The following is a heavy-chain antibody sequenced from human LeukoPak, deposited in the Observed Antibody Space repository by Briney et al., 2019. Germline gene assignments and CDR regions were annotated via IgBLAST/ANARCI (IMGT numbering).Heavy chain of an antibody. CDR2: MNPNSGNT. V-gene: IGHV1-8*01. Sequence: ASVKVSCKASGYTFTSYDINWVRQATGQGLEWMGWMNPNSGNTGYAQKFQGRVTMTRNTSISTAYMELSSLRSEDTAVYYCARGSYSSSWDYGMDVWGQGTTVTVSS. CDR1: GYTFTSYD. CDR3: ARGSYSSSWDYGMDV. J-gene: IGHJ6*02. D-gene: IGHD6-13*01.